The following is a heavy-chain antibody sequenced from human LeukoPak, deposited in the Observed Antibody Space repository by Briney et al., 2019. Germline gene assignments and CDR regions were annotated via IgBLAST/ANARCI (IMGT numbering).Heavy chain of an antibody. Sequence: SETLSLTCTVPGGSISSYYWSWIRQPPGKGLEWIGYIYYSGSTNYNPSLKSRVTISVDTSKNQFSLKLSSVTAADTAVYYCARDSNYSSRGTWFDPWGQGTLVTVSS. J-gene: IGHJ5*02. CDR2: IYYSGST. CDR3: ARDSNYSSRGTWFDP. V-gene: IGHV4-59*01. CDR1: GGSISSYY. D-gene: IGHD4-11*01.